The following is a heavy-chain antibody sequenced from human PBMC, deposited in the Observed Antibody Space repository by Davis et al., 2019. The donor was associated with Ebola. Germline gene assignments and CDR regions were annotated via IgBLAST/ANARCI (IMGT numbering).Heavy chain of an antibody. Sequence: MPSETLPLTCTVSGGSISSSSYYWGWIRQPPGKGLEWIGSIFYNGNTYYNPSLKSRVTMSVDTPKNQFSLRLSSVTAADTAVYYCARRIAARPDCFDPWGQGTLVTVSS. V-gene: IGHV4-39*01. CDR3: ARRIAARPDCFDP. CDR2: IFYNGNT. J-gene: IGHJ5*02. D-gene: IGHD6-6*01. CDR1: GGSISSSSYY.